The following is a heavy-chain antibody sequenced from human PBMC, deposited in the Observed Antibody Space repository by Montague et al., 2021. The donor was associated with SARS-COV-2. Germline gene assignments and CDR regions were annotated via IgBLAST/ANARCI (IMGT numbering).Heavy chain of an antibody. CDR3: ARPPGAPYDILTGTYRPVDAY. J-gene: IGHJ4*02. Sequence: SETLSLTCTVSGGSISSSSYYWGWIRQPPGKGLEWIGSIYYSGSTYYNPSLKSRVTISVDTSKNQFSLTLSSVTAADTAVYYCARPPGAPYDILTGTYRPVDAYWGQGTLVTVSS. D-gene: IGHD3-9*01. CDR1: GGSISSSSYY. CDR2: IYYSGST. V-gene: IGHV4-39*01.